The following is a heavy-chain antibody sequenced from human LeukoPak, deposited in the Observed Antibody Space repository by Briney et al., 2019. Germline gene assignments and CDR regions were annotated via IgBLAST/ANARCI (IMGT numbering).Heavy chain of an antibody. D-gene: IGHD4-11*01. CDR2: IYYSGST. V-gene: IGHV4-59*01. CDR1: GGSFSGYY. J-gene: IGHJ6*02. Sequence: PSETLSLTCAVYGGSFSGYYWSWIRQPPGKGLEWIGYIYYSGSTNYNPSLKSRVTISLDRSKNHFSLKLSSVTAADTAVYYCARESNTNYDYYYYGMDVWGQGTTVTVSS. CDR3: ARESNTNYDYYYYGMDV.